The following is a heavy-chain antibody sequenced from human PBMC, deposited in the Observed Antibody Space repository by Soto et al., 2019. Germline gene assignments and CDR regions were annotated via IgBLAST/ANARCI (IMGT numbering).Heavy chain of an antibody. V-gene: IGHV1-46*01. CDR2: INPSGGST. D-gene: IGHD3-3*01. CDR3: ARAGQHYDFWSGSPIPYGMDV. CDR1: GYTFTSYY. Sequence: GASVKVSCKASGYTFTSYYMHCVRQAPGQGLEWMGIINPSGGSTSYAQKFQGRVTMTRDTSTSTVYMELSSLRSEDTAVYYCARAGQHYDFWSGSPIPYGMDVWGQGTTVTLSS. J-gene: IGHJ6*02.